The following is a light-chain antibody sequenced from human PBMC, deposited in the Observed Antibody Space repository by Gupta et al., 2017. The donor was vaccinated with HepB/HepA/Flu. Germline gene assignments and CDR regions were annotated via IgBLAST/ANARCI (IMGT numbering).Light chain of an antibody. CDR2: GYS. CDR1: SSNIGAGYD. J-gene: IGLJ1*01. CDR3: QSYDRSRSAYV. V-gene: IGLV1-40*01. Sequence: QSVLTQPPSVSGAPGQRVTISCTGSSSNIGAGYDVHWYQHLPRTAPKLLIFGYSKRPSGVPDRFSGSKSDTSASLAITGLQAEDEADYYCQSYDRSRSAYVFGRGTKVTVL.